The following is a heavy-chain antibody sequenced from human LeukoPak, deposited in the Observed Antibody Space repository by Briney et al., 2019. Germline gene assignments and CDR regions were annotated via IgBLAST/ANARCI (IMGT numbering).Heavy chain of an antibody. J-gene: IGHJ2*01. V-gene: IGHV4-39*01. Sequence: SETLSLTCTVSGGSISSSSYYWGWIRQPPGKGLEWIGSIYYSGGTYYNPSLKSRVTVSVDTSKNQFSLKLSSVTAADTAVYYCARRLYKYGDPFVYFDLWGRGTLVTVSS. CDR2: IYYSGGT. CDR1: GGSISSSSYY. D-gene: IGHD4-17*01. CDR3: ARRLYKYGDPFVYFDL.